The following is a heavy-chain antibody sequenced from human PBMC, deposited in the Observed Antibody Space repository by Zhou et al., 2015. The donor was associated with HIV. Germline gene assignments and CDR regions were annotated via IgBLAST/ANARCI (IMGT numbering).Heavy chain of an antibody. Sequence: QVQLVQSGTEVKKPGSSVKVSCKASGGTFSGSDICWVRQAPGQGLEWVGGIIPMFDIEDHAQKFRGRLTITVDQYTNTAYMELSSLTSEDAAIYFCARSSVNHDNAFDIWGQGTKVIVSS. D-gene: IGHD3-22*01. CDR3: ARSSVNHDNAFDI. CDR1: GGTFSGSD. J-gene: IGHJ3*02. V-gene: IGHV1-69*17. CDR2: IIPMFDIE.